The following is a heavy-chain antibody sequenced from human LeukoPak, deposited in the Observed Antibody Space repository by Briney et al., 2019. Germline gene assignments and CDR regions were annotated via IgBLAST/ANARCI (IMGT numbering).Heavy chain of an antibody. D-gene: IGHD3-22*01. J-gene: IGHJ4*02. CDR3: ARASLYYYDSSGFDY. V-gene: IGHV3-30*02. CDR1: GFTFSSYG. CDR2: IRYDGSNK. Sequence: GGSLRLSCAASGFTFSSYGMHWVRQAPGKGLEWVAFIRYDGSNKYYADSVKGRFTISRDNAKNTLYLQMNSLRAEDTAVYYCARASLYYYDSSGFDYWGQGTLVTVSS.